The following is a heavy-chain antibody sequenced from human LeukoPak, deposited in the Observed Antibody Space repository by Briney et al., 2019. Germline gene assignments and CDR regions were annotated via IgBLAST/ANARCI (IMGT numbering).Heavy chain of an antibody. V-gene: IGHV4-59*01. CDR3: ARGSIAARPDGLFDY. Sequence: SETLSLTCTVPGDSISSYYWSWIRQPPGKGLEWTGDIYYNGSTNYNPSLKSRVTISVDTSKNQFSLKLSSVTAADTAVYYCARGSIAARPDGLFDYWGQGTLVTVYS. J-gene: IGHJ4*02. D-gene: IGHD6-6*01. CDR1: GDSISSYY. CDR2: IYYNGST.